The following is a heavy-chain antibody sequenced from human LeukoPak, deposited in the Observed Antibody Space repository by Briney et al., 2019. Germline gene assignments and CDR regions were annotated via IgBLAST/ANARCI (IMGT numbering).Heavy chain of an antibody. CDR1: GFTFSDYH. Sequence: GGSLRLSCAASGFTFSDYHMSWIRQAPGKGLEWVSYISATNTDIHYTDSVKGRFTISRDKAKNSLYLQMNSLRAEDTAVYYCARVGADGVYWGQGTLVTVSS. J-gene: IGHJ4*02. V-gene: IGHV3-11*04. D-gene: IGHD1-26*01. CDR3: ARVGADGVY. CDR2: ISATNTDI.